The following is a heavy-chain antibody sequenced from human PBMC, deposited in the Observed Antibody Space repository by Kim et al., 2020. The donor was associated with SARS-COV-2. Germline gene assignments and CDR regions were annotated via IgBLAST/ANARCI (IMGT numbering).Heavy chain of an antibody. Sequence: SVKVSCKASGGTFSSYAISWVRQAPGQGLEWMGRIIPILGIANYAQKFQGRVTITAVKSTSTAYMELSSLRSEDTAVYYCASDPGPLGYCSGGSCYSSGTAYDYWGQGTLVTVSS. CDR1: GGTFSSYA. V-gene: IGHV1-69*04. CDR3: ASDPGPLGYCSGGSCYSSGTAYDY. D-gene: IGHD2-15*01. J-gene: IGHJ4*02. CDR2: IIPILGIA.